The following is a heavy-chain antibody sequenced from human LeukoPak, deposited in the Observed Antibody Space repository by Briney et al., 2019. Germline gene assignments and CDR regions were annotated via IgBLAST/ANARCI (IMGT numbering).Heavy chain of an antibody. CDR1: GGSITSSTYY. D-gene: IGHD3-16*01. V-gene: IGHV4-39*02. CDR3: ASAPRQGSIGGLDY. Sequence: SAPLSLPCTVSGGSITSSTYYWGWIRQPPGQGLEWIGAIYYTGTTYYNPSLRSRVTISVDTSKNHFSLNLSSVTAADTALYYCASAPRQGSIGGLDYWGQGTLVTVSS. J-gene: IGHJ4*02. CDR2: IYYTGTT.